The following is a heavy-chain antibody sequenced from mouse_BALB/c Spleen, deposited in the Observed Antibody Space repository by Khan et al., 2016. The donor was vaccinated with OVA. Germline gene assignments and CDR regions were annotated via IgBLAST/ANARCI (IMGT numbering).Heavy chain of an antibody. Sequence: EVQLQQSGPELMKPGASVKISCKASGYSFTSYYIHWVIQSHGKSLEWIGYIAPFSGGTTYNQKFKGKATLTVDKSSSTDYINLSNLTSEDSAVYFCTRHGYVAWFTYWGQGTLVTVSA. D-gene: IGHD2-2*01. V-gene: IGHV1S135*01. J-gene: IGHJ3*01. CDR3: TRHGYVAWFTY. CDR2: IAPFSGGT. CDR1: GYSFTSYY.